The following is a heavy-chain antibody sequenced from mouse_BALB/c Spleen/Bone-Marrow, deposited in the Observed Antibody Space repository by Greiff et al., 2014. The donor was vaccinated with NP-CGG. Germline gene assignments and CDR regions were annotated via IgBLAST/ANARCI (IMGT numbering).Heavy chain of an antibody. D-gene: IGHD1-1*01. V-gene: IGHV5-17*02. CDR3: VRSGSSSGYFDY. CDR2: ISSGSSTI. Sequence: DVMLVESGGGLVQPGGSRKLSCAASGFTFSSFGMHWVRQAPEKGLEWVAYISSGSSTIYYEDTVMGRFTISRDNPKNTLFLQMTSLRSEDTATYYCVRSGSSSGYFDYWGQGTTLTVSS. CDR1: GFTFSSFG. J-gene: IGHJ2*01.